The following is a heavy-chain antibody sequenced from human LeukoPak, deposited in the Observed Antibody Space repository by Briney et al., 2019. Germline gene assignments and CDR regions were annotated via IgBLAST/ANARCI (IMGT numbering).Heavy chain of an antibody. CDR3: AKDASFMITFGGVIVPDWFDP. J-gene: IGHJ5*02. CDR2: ISGSGGST. D-gene: IGHD3-16*02. Sequence: PGGSLRLSCAASGFTFSSYAMSWVRQAPGKGLEWVSAISGSGGSTYYADSVKGRFTISRDNSKNRLYLQMNSLRAEDTAVYYCAKDASFMITFGGVIVPDWFDPWGQGTLVTVSS. CDR1: GFTFSSYA. V-gene: IGHV3-23*01.